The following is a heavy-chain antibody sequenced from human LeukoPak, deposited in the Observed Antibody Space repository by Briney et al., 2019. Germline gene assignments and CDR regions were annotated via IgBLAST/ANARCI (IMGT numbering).Heavy chain of an antibody. CDR1: GFTFNNAW. V-gene: IGHV3-15*01. CDR2: IKSETDGGTT. J-gene: IGHJ4*02. CDR3: TTGGYFLDY. Sequence: GGSLRLSCAASGFTFNNAWMNWVRQTPGKGLEWVGHIKSETDGGTTDYAAPVKGRFTISRDDSKNTLYLQMNSLKIEDTAVYYCTTGGYFLDYWGQGTLVTASS. D-gene: IGHD3-22*01.